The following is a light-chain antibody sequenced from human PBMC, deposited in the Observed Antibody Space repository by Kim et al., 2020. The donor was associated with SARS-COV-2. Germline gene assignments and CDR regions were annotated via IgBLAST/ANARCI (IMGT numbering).Light chain of an antibody. J-gene: IGKJ4*01. CDR2: SAS. CDR3: QQYGNSPR. V-gene: IGKV3-20*01. Sequence: LSPGERPTLSCRASQSVISNYLAWYQQKPGQTPRLLIFSASSRAPGIPDRFSGSGSGTDFTLTISRLEPEDFAVYYCQQYGNSPRFGGGTKVDIK. CDR1: QSVISNY.